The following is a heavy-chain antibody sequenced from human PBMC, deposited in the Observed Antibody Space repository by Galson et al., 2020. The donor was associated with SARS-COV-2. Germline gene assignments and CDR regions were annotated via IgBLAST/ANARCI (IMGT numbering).Heavy chain of an antibody. D-gene: IGHD3-10*01. Sequence: RSLRLSCEASGFSFSTYGMDWVSQAPGKGLEWGAVIRYDGRNKYYADSVKGRFTISRDNTRNTLYLQMNSLRADDTAVNYWARGSNSHAFDIWGKGKMVTVSS. J-gene: IGHJ3*02. CDR1: GFSFSTYG. CDR3: ARGSNSHAFDI. V-gene: IGHV3-33*01. CDR2: IRYDGRNK.